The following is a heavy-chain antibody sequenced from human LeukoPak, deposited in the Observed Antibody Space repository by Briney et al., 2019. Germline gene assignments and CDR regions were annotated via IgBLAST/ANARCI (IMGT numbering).Heavy chain of an antibody. V-gene: IGHV4-39*07. CDR3: ARGRGDRAYFIS. Sequence: PSETLSLTCTVSGGSINNYYWSWIRQPPGKGLEWIGSIYYSGSTYYNPSLKSRVTISVDTSKNQFSLKLSSLTAADPAVYYCARGRGDRAYFISWGQGTLVTVSS. CDR2: IYYSGST. D-gene: IGHD4-17*01. CDR1: GGSINNYY. J-gene: IGHJ5*02.